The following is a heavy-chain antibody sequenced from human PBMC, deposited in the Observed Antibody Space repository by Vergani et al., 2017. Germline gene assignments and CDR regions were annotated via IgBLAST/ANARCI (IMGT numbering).Heavy chain of an antibody. CDR1: GFIFSDYY. J-gene: IGHJ2*01. CDR3: VRLPRGPWNFDL. Sequence: QVQLVASGGGLVRPGGSLRLSCAASGFIFSDYYMTWIRQTPGKGLEWLAHISDGGETKMYAESLKGRFTVSRDNTKNSLSLQMSGLRVEDTAVYYCVRLPRGPWNFDLWGRGTLITVSS. CDR2: ISDGGETK. V-gene: IGHV3-11*04.